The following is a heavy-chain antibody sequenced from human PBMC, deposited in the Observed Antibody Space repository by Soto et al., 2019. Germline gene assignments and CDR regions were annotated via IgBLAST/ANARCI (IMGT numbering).Heavy chain of an antibody. CDR1: GFTFSNYN. D-gene: IGHD2-15*01. V-gene: IGHV3-48*02. CDR2: IRRSSTTI. CDR3: AKDGGSFYYDGMDV. Sequence: EVQLVESGGGLVQPGGSLRLSCAASGFTFSNYNMNWVRQAPGKGLEWIADIRRSSTTINYADSVKGRFTISRDNAKNSLYLQMNSLRDEDTAVYYCAKDGGSFYYDGMDVWGQGTTVTVSS. J-gene: IGHJ6*02.